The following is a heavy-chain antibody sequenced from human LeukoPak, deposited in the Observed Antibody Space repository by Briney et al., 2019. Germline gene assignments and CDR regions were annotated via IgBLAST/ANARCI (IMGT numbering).Heavy chain of an antibody. D-gene: IGHD6-13*01. V-gene: IGHV1-18*01. CDR1: GYTFTSYG. CDR2: ISAYNGNT. Sequence: ASVKVSCKASGYTFTSYGISWVRQAPGQGLEWMGWISAYNGNTNYAQKLQGRVTMTTDTSTSTAYMELRSLRSDDTAVYYCARELAAAGTGYYYYGMDVWGQGTTVTVSS. CDR3: ARELAAAGTGYYYYGMDV. J-gene: IGHJ6*02.